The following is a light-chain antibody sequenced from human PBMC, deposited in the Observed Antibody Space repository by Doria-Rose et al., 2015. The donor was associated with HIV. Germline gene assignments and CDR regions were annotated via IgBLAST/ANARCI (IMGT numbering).Light chain of an antibody. CDR2: AAS. J-gene: IGKJ4*01. V-gene: IGKV1-39*01. Sequence: DIRLTQSPSSLSASVGDRVTITCRASQSTGSFLNWYQQEPGKAPKHLIYAASALQKGFPSRFSGSGSGTDFTRAISSLQPEDFATYCCQQSYSTPLTFGGGTKVEIK. CDR3: QQSYSTPLT. CDR1: QSTGSF.